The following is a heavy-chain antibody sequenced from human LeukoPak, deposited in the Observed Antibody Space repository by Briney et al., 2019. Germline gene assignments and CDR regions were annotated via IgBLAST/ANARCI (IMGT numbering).Heavy chain of an antibody. D-gene: IGHD3-10*01. Sequence: QTGGSLRLSCAASGFTFDDYAMHWVRQAPGKGLEWVSGISWNSGSIGYADSVEGRFTISRDNAKNSLYLQMNSLRAEDMALYYCAKDAGFGAVAYYFDYWGQGTLVTVSS. J-gene: IGHJ4*02. CDR1: GFTFDDYA. CDR2: ISWNSGSI. V-gene: IGHV3-9*03. CDR3: AKDAGFGAVAYYFDY.